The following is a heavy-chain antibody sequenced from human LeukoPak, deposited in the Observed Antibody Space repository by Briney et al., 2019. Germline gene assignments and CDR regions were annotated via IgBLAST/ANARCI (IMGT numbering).Heavy chain of an antibody. CDR3: ARAPYDFWSGYYRDYFDY. Sequence: PGGSLRLSCAASGFTFSSYWMSWVRQAPGKGLEWVSSISSSSRYIYYADSVKGRFTISRDNAKNSLYLQMNSLRAEDTAVYYCARAPYDFWSGYYRDYFDYWGQGTLVTVSS. V-gene: IGHV3-21*01. J-gene: IGHJ4*02. CDR2: ISSSSRYI. D-gene: IGHD3-3*01. CDR1: GFTFSSYW.